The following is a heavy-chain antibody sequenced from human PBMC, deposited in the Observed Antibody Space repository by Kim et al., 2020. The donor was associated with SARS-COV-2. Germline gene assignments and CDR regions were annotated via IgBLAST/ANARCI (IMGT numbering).Heavy chain of an antibody. CDR1: GFIFSNYG. D-gene: IGHD2-2*01. CDR2: VSYDGKVQ. J-gene: IGHJ4*02. V-gene: IGHV3-30*18. CDR3: VKEALVRRSTWDDS. Sequence: GGSLRLSCADSGFIFSNYGMHWLRQAPGKGLEWVAVVSYDGKVQYYGDSVKGRFTISRDNSKNTVYLQMNSLRVEDTAVYFCVKEALVRRSTWDDSWGQGTLVTVSS.